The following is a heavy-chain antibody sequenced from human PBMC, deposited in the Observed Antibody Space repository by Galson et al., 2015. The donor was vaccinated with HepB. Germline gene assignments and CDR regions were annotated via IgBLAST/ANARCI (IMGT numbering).Heavy chain of an antibody. CDR3: AKAQSYEVVALMDY. CDR2: ISWDGGST. D-gene: IGHD3-16*01. Sequence: SLRLSCAASGFTFDDYTMHWVRQAPGKGLEWVSLISWDGGSTYYADSVKGRFTISRDNSKNFLYLQMSSLRTEDTALYYCAKAQSYEVVALMDYWGQGTLVTVSS. V-gene: IGHV3-43*01. CDR1: GFTFDDYT. J-gene: IGHJ4*02.